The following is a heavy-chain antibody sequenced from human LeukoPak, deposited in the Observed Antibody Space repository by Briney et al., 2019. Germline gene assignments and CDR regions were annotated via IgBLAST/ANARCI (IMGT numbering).Heavy chain of an antibody. D-gene: IGHD2-2*01. CDR2: IIPILGIA. V-gene: IGHV1-69*04. Sequence: GGSLRLSCAASGFTFSSYAISWVRQAPGQGLEWMGRIIPILGIANYAQKFQGRVTITADKSTSTAYMELSSLRSEDTAVYYCAREKKVPAAMWGDYYYGMDVWGQGTTVTVSS. CDR1: GFTFSSYA. J-gene: IGHJ6*02. CDR3: AREKKVPAAMWGDYYYGMDV.